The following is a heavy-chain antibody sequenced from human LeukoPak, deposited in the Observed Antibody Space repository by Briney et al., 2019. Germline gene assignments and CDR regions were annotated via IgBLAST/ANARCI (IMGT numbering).Heavy chain of an antibody. D-gene: IGHD6-13*01. CDR1: GFTFSSYA. V-gene: IGHV3-23*01. J-gene: IGHJ4*02. CDR3: AKESLRQQLVRRTFDY. CDR2: ITSSGAAT. Sequence: PGGSLRLSCAASGFTFSSYAMSWVRQAPGKGLEWVSSITSSGAATYYADSVKGRFTISRDNSKNTLYLQMNSLRAEDTAVYYCAKESLRQQLVRRTFDYWGQGTLVTVSS.